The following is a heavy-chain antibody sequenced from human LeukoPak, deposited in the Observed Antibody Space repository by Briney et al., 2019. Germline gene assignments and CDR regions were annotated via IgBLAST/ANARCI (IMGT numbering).Heavy chain of an antibody. V-gene: IGHV3-23*01. CDR2: ISVSGSST. CDR1: GFTFSSSA. Sequence: GGSLRLSCAASGFTFSSSAMTWVRQAPGKGLEWVSTISVSGSSTYYADSVKGRFTISRDNPRNTLFLQMNSLRAKDTAVYYCAKVAGTTSFFFDYWGQGTLVTVSS. J-gene: IGHJ4*02. D-gene: IGHD1-7*01. CDR3: AKVAGTTSFFFDY.